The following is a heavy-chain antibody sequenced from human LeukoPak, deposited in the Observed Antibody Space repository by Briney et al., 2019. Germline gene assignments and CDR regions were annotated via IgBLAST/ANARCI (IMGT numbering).Heavy chain of an antibody. V-gene: IGHV1-69*06. CDR1: GGTFSSYA. Sequence: ASVKVSCKASGGTFSSYAISWVRQAPGQGLEWMGGIIPIFGTANYAQKFQGRVTITADKSTSTAYMELSSLRSEDTAVYYCARGPEGYYYYYYMDVWGKGTTVTVSS. CDR3: ARGPEGYYYYYYMDV. J-gene: IGHJ6*03. CDR2: IIPIFGTA.